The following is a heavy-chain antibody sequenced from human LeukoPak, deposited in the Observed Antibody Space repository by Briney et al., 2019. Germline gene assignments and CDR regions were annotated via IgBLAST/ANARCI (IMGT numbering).Heavy chain of an antibody. Sequence: ASVKVSCKASGYTFTSYGISWVRQAPGQGLEWMGRINPNSGGTNYAQKFQGRVTMTRDTSISTAYMELSRLRSDDTAVYYCARSESDYGGNEPPFDYWGQGTLVTVSS. V-gene: IGHV1-2*06. CDR1: GYTFTSYG. CDR3: ARSESDYGGNEPPFDY. D-gene: IGHD4-23*01. CDR2: INPNSGGT. J-gene: IGHJ4*02.